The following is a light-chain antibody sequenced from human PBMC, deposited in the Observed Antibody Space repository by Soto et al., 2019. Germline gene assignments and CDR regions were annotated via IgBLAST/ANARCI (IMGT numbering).Light chain of an antibody. CDR3: QQSYSRMT. Sequence: DIQMTQSPSSLSASIVERVTITCRASQSISSYVSWYQQKPGKAPKLLIYAASRLESGVPSRFSGSRSGTDFTLTISSLQPEDFATYYCQQSYSRMTFGQGTKVDIK. CDR1: QSISSY. CDR2: AAS. J-gene: IGKJ1*01. V-gene: IGKV1-39*01.